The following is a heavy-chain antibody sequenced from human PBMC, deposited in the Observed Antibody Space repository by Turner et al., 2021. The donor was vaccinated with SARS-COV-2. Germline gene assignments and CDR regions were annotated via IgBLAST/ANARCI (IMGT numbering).Heavy chain of an antibody. Sequence: QVHLQQWGAGLLKRSATLSLTCAVYGGSFSGYYWTWIRQPPGKGLEWIGEIHPSGSTYYNPSLKSRVTISQDTSKSQFSLNLSSVTAADTAVYHCSRGDDSRKSGLLWGQGTLVTVSS. CDR3: SRGDDSRKSGLL. V-gene: IGHV4-34*01. D-gene: IGHD2-21*02. CDR1: GGSFSGYY. CDR2: IHPSGST. J-gene: IGHJ4*02.